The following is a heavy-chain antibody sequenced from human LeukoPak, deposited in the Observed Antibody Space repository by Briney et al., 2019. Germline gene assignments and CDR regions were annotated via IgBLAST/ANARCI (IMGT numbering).Heavy chain of an antibody. D-gene: IGHD6-19*01. CDR2: INSDGSST. V-gene: IGHV3-74*01. CDR3: ARTGIAVAGTIDY. Sequence: PGGSLRLSCAASGFTFSSYWMHWVRQAPGKGLVWVSRINSDGSSTSYADSVKGRFTISRDNAKNTLYLQMNSLRAEDTAVYYCARTGIAVAGTIDYWGQGTLVTVSS. J-gene: IGHJ4*02. CDR1: GFTFSSYW.